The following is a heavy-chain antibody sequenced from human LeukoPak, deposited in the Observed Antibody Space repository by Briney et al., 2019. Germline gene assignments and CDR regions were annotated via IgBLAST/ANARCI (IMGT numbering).Heavy chain of an antibody. D-gene: IGHD5-18*01. CDR2: IYYSGST. CDR3: ARSGYSSRLDYFDY. V-gene: IGHV4-59*01. CDR1: GGSISSSY. J-gene: IGHJ4*02. Sequence: SETLSLTCSVSGGSISSSYWNWIRQPPGKGLEWIGYIYYSGSTNYNPSLKSRVTISVDTSKNQFSLKLSSVTAADTAVYYCARSGYSSRLDYFDYWGQGTLVTVSS.